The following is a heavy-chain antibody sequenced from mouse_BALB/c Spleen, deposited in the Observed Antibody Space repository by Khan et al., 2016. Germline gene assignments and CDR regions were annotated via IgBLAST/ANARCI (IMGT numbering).Heavy chain of an antibody. CDR2: ILPGSGNT. V-gene: IGHV1-9*01. Sequence: QVQLKQSGAELMKPGASVKISCKASGYTFNNYWIEWVKQRPGHGLEWIGEILPGSGNTNYTEKFKVKATFTSDTSSNTVYMQLSSLTSEDSAVYYCVRGGGHPYFDYWGQGTTLTVSS. CDR1: GYTFNNYW. CDR3: VRGGGHPYFDY. J-gene: IGHJ2*01.